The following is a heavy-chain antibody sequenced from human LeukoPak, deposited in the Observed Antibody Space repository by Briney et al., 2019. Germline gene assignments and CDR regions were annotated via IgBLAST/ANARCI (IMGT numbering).Heavy chain of an antibody. CDR2: INPNSGGT. Sequence: GASVKVSCKASGYTFTGYYMHWVRQAPGQGLEWMGRINPNSGGTNYAQKFQGRVTMTRDTSMSTAYMELSSLRSEDTAVYYCARGWLAETTVVTPYNYWGQGTLVIVSS. CDR1: GYTFTGYY. V-gene: IGHV1-2*06. D-gene: IGHD4-23*01. CDR3: ARGWLAETTVVTPYNY. J-gene: IGHJ4*02.